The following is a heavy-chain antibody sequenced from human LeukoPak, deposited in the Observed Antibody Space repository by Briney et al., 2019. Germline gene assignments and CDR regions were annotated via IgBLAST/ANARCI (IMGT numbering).Heavy chain of an antibody. D-gene: IGHD6-13*01. CDR2: ISSSGSTI. CDR3: ARDFGAAAGNFDY. Sequence: PGGSLRLSCAASGFTFSSYEMNWVRQAPGKGLEWVSYISSSGSTIYYADSVKGRFTISRDNAKNTLYLQMNSLRAEDTAVYYCARDFGAAAGNFDYWGQGTLVTVSS. V-gene: IGHV3-48*03. J-gene: IGHJ4*02. CDR1: GFTFSSYE.